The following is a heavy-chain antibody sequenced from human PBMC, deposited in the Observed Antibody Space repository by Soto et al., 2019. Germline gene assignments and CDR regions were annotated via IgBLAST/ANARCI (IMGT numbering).Heavy chain of an antibody. CDR1: GYTFTSYA. D-gene: IGHD6-19*01. J-gene: IGHJ5*02. CDR3: AREGRKQWLVARRYNWFDP. CDR2: INAGNGNT. Sequence: RASVKVSCKASGYTFTSYAMHWVRQAPGQRLEWMGWINAGNGNTKYSQKFQGRVTITRDTSASTAYMELSSLRSEDTAVYYCAREGRKQWLVARRYNWFDPWGQGTLVTVSS. V-gene: IGHV1-3*01.